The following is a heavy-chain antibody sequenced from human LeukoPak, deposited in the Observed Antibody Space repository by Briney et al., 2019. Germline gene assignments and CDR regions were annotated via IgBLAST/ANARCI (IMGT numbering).Heavy chain of an antibody. Sequence: ASVKVSCKASGYTFTGYYMHWVRQAPGQGLEWMGWINPNSGGTNYAQKFQGRVTMTRDTSISTAYMELSRLRSDHTAVYYCARDPSMVGDAFDIWGQGTMVTVPS. V-gene: IGHV1-2*02. CDR1: GYTFTGYY. J-gene: IGHJ3*02. D-gene: IGHD3-10*01. CDR3: ARDPSMVGDAFDI. CDR2: INPNSGGT.